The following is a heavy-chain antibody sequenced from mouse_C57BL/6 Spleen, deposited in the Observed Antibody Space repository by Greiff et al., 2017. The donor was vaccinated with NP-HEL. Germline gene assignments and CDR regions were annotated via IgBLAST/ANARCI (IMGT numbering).Heavy chain of an antibody. Sequence: QVQLQQPGAELVMPGASVKLSCKASGYTFTSYWMHWVKQRPGQGLEWIGEIDPSDSYTNYNQKFKGKSTLTVDKSSRTAYMQLSSRTAEDSAVYYCARNYDDAMDDWGQGTSVTVSS. V-gene: IGHV1-69*01. CDR3: ARNYDDAMDD. J-gene: IGHJ4*01. CDR1: GYTFTSYW. CDR2: IDPSDSYT. D-gene: IGHD2-4*01.